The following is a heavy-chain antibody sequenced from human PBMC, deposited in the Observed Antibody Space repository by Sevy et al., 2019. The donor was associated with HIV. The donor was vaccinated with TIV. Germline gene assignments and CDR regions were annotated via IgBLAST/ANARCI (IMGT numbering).Heavy chain of an antibody. CDR2: ISGSGGST. CDR3: AKGLVVPAAIQSVRYYGMDV. CDR1: GFTFSSYA. J-gene: IGHJ6*02. D-gene: IGHD2-2*01. Sequence: GGSLRLSCAASGFTFSSYAMSWVRQAPGKGLEWVSAISGSGGSTYYADSVKGRFTISRDNSKNTLYLQMNSLRAEDTAVYYCAKGLVVPAAIQSVRYYGMDVWGQGTTVTVSS. V-gene: IGHV3-23*01.